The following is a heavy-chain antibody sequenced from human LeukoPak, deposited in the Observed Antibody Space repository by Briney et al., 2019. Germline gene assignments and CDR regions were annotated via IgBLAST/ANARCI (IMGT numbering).Heavy chain of an antibody. CDR2: IYSSGSI. CDR1: GFTVSSNY. CDR3: ARDLGYCSSTSCYAEDTHYGMDV. V-gene: IGHV3-53*04. D-gene: IGHD2-2*01. Sequence: GGSLRLSCAASGFTVSSNYMSWVRQAPGKGLEWVSVIYSSGSIYYADSVKGRFTISRHNSKNTLYLQMNSLRAEDTAVYYCARDLGYCSSTSCYAEDTHYGMDVWGQGTTVTVSS. J-gene: IGHJ6*02.